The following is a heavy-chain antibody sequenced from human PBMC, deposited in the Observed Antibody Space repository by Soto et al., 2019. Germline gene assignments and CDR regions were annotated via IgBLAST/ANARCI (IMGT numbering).Heavy chain of an antibody. J-gene: IGHJ4*02. V-gene: IGHV4-59*01. CDR3: AALGSVFRAVDC. Sequence: SETLSLTCTVSGDSSNNFFWAWIRQSPAKGLEWIGYISYSGSTMYNPSLNSRVSISLDTSKRQFSLKMASVTAADTAVYYCAALGSVFRAVDCWGQGSLVTVSS. D-gene: IGHD3-10*01. CDR1: GDSSNNFF. CDR2: ISYSGST.